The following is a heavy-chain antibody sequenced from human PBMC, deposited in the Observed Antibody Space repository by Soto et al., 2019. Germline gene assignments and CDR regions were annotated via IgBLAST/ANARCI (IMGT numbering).Heavy chain of an antibody. J-gene: IGHJ3*02. Sequence: LRLSCAASGFTFSSYAMSWVRQAPGKGLEWVSAISGSGGSTYYADSVKGRFTISRDNSKNTLYLQMNSLRAEDTAVYYCAKVRGYCSGGSCYSGAFDIWGQGTMVTVSS. CDR3: AKVRGYCSGGSCYSGAFDI. V-gene: IGHV3-23*01. CDR1: GFTFSSYA. D-gene: IGHD2-15*01. CDR2: ISGSGGST.